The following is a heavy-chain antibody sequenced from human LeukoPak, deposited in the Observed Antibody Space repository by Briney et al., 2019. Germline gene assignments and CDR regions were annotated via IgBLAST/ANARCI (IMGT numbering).Heavy chain of an antibody. Sequence: PSETLSLTCTVSGGSISSYYWSWIRQPPGKGLEWIGYIYYSGSTNYNPSLKSRVTISVDTSKNQFSLKLSSVTAADTAVYYCARAHRKRFIVVPDPRAAFDIWGQGTMVTVSS. J-gene: IGHJ3*02. CDR2: IYYSGST. CDR3: ARAHRKRFIVVPDPRAAFDI. CDR1: GGSISSYY. V-gene: IGHV4-59*01. D-gene: IGHD2-2*01.